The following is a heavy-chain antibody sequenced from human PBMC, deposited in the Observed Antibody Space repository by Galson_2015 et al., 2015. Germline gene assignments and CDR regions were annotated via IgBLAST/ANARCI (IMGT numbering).Heavy chain of an antibody. D-gene: IGHD2-21*02. CDR1: GFTFSDYA. CDR3: VKISSVVVTTARFEY. Sequence: SLRLSCAASGFTFSDYAMSWVRQAPGKGLEWVSSISGSGGTIHYADSVKGRFTVSRDSSRKTLYLQISGLRAEDTAVYYRVKISSVVVTTARFEYWGRGSLVTVSS. V-gene: IGHV3-23*01. CDR2: ISGSGGTI. J-gene: IGHJ4*02.